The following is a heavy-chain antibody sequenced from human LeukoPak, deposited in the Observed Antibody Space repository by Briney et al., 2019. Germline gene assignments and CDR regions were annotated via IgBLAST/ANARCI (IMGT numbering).Heavy chain of an antibody. V-gene: IGHV4-59*12. CDR2: IYYSGST. CDR1: GGSISSYY. J-gene: IGHJ6*02. CDR3: ARGRPLYYDILTGYSHYYYYYGMDV. D-gene: IGHD3-9*01. Sequence: SETLSLTCTVSGGSISSYYWSWIRQPPGKGLEWIGYIYYSGSTNYNPSLKSRVTISLDTSKQPSSLKLSSVTAADTAVYYCARGRPLYYDILTGYSHYYYYYGMDVWGQGTTVTVSS.